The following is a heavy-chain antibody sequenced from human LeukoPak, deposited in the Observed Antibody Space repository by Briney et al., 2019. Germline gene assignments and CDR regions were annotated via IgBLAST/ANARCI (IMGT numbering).Heavy chain of an antibody. CDR2: INSDGSST. CDR1: GFTFSSYW. V-gene: IGHV3-74*01. D-gene: IGHD5-18*01. Sequence: GGSLRLSCAASGFTFSSYWMHWVRQAPGKGLVWVSRINSDGSSTSYADSVKGRFTISRDNAKNALYLQMNSLRAEDTAVYYCARDLPDSYGPEGNWYFDLWGRGTLVTVSS. J-gene: IGHJ2*01. CDR3: ARDLPDSYGPEGNWYFDL.